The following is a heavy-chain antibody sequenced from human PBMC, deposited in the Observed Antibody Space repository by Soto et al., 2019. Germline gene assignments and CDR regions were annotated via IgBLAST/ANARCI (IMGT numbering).Heavy chain of an antibody. CDR2: MIPFHGVT. J-gene: IGHJ4*02. V-gene: IGHV1-69*08. CDR3: TRDWEITVSTWSYGGF. Sequence: QVQLVQSGAEVKKPGSSVKVSCKASGGTFSPYTINWVRQATGQGIEWMGRMIPFHGVTNYAQNFQARVTITADKSTSTAYMELSGLRFEDTAMYYCTRDWEITVSTWSYGGFWGRGTLVTVSS. D-gene: IGHD4-4*01. CDR1: GGTFSPYT.